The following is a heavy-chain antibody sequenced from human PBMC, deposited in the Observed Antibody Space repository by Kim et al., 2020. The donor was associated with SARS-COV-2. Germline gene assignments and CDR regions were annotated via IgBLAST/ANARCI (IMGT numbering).Heavy chain of an antibody. CDR1: GSRFTSHW. J-gene: IGHJ4*02. CDR3: ARGSDYDY. V-gene: IGHV5-10-1*01. D-gene: IGHD4-17*01. CDR2: IDLRDSYT. Sequence: GESLQISCKGSGSRFTSHWITWVRQMPGKGLEWMGRIDLRDSYTTYSPSFQGHVTISADKSISTAYLQWSSLKASDTAIYYCARGSDYDYWGQGTLVTVSS.